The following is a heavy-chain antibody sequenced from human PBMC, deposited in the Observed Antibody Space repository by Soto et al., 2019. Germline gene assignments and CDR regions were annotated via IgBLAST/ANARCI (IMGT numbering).Heavy chain of an antibody. CDR1: GFTFSSYE. CDR2: ISTGGSTI. D-gene: IGHD5-12*01. V-gene: IGHV3-48*03. Sequence: VGSLRLSCAASGFTFSSYEMNWVRQAPGKGLEWVSYISTGGSTIYYADSVKGRFTISRDNAKNSLYLQMNSLRAEDTAIYYCAREADGYNHKDYWGQGTLVTVSS. CDR3: AREADGYNHKDY. J-gene: IGHJ4*02.